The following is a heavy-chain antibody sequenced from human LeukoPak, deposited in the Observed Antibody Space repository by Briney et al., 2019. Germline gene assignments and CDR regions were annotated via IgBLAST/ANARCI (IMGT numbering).Heavy chain of an antibody. D-gene: IGHD2-15*01. J-gene: IGHJ4*02. V-gene: IGHV3-23*01. CDR1: GFTVSSNY. CDR3: AKKRSGSCYSHPDY. CDR2: ICGSGDDT. Sequence: GSLRLSCAASGFTVSSNYMSWVRQAPGKGLEWVSAICGSGDDTYYADSVKGRFAISRDNSKNTLYLHMNNLRAEDTAVYFCAKKRSGSCYSHPDYWGQGTLVTVSS.